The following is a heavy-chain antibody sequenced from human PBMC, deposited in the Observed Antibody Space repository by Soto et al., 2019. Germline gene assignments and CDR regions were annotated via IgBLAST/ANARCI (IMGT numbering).Heavy chain of an antibody. CDR3: ARGTPVPTYFFDS. J-gene: IGHJ4*02. D-gene: IGHD4-17*01. CDR1: GGTSSSAS. V-gene: IGHV1-69*02. Sequence: QVQLVQSGAEVKKPGSSVKVSCKASGGTSSSASISWLRQAPGRGLEWMGRIITMFGIAKYAQKFQGRVTITADRSSHTAYMELSSLRSDDTAVYFCARGTPVPTYFFDSWGQGTLLAVSS. CDR2: IITMFGIA.